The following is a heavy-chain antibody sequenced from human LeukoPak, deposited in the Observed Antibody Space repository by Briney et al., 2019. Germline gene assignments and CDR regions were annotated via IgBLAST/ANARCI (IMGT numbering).Heavy chain of an antibody. CDR3: ARVGDHFHWYLDL. Sequence: GGSLRLSCAASGFSVSLNYMNWVRQAPGKGLEWVSILYSGSDTYYADSVKGRFTISRDSSKNMLFLHMNSLGAEDTAVYYCARVGDHFHWYLDLWGRGTLVTVSS. J-gene: IGHJ2*01. D-gene: IGHD3-3*02. CDR2: LYSGSDT. CDR1: GFSVSLNY. V-gene: IGHV3-53*01.